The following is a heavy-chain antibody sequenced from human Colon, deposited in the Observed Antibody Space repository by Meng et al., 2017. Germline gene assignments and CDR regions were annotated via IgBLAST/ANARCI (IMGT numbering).Heavy chain of an antibody. J-gene: IGHJ4*02. CDR1: GFTFSSHW. CDR3: LSWGSRDY. CDR2: INTDGSYK. Sequence: GESLKISCAASGFTFSSHWMNWVRQAPGKGLEWVANINTDGSYKRTVVSVRGRFTISRDNANNSVYLQMDSLSVEDSAVYYCLSWGSRDYWGQGTLVTVSS. V-gene: IGHV3-7*01. D-gene: IGHD3-16*01.